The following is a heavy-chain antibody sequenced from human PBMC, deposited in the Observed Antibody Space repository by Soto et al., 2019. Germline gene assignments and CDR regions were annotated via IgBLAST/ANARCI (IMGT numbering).Heavy chain of an antibody. D-gene: IGHD2-15*01. CDR1: GYSFTIYC. V-gene: IGHV5-51*01. J-gene: IGHJ5*02. CDR3: ARADIVVVVAATFRGFDP. Sequence: GESVKISCKGAGYSFTIYCIGWVRQMPWKGLEWMGIIYPGDSDTRYSPSLQGQVTISADKSISTAYLRWSSLKASDTAMYYCARADIVVVVAATFRGFDPWGQGTLVTVSS. CDR2: IYPGDSDT.